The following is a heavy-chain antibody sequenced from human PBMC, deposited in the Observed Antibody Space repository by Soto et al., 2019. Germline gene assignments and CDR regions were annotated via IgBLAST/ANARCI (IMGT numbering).Heavy chain of an antibody. V-gene: IGHV3-23*01. CDR2: VTGRASST. J-gene: IGHJ3*02. D-gene: IGHD2-2*01. CDR3: AKHLPSKKHQRLWADAFHI. Sequence: EVRLLESGGGLVQPGGSLRLSCAASGFTFPNYAMSWVRQAPGKGLEWVSVVTGRASSTYYADSVEGRFTISRDNSRNTLFLQMNTLGAEDTAVYYCAKHLPSKKHQRLWADAFHIWGRGTNLTVSS. CDR1: GFTFPNYA.